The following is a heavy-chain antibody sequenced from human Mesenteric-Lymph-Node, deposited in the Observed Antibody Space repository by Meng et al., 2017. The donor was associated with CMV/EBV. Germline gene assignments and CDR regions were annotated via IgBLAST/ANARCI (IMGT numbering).Heavy chain of an antibody. Sequence: SGPTLVKPTETLTLTCTVSGFSLSNARMGVSWIRQPPGKALEWLAHIFSNDEKSYSTSLKSRLTISKDTSKSQVVLTMTNMDPVDTATYYSARGEGYYYYYGMDVWGQGTTVTVSS. V-gene: IGHV2-26*01. CDR2: IFSNDEK. CDR3: ARGEGYYYYYGMDV. CDR1: GFSLSNARMG. J-gene: IGHJ6*02.